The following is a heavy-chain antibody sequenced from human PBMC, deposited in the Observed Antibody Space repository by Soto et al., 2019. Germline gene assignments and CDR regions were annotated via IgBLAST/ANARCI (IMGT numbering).Heavy chain of an antibody. V-gene: IGHV3-21*01. CDR3: ARDRSPNGMDV. CDR1: GFTFSSYN. Sequence: PGGSLRLSCAAPGFTFSSYNMNWVRQAPGKGLEWVSSISSSSSYIYYADSVKGRFTISRDNAKNSLYLQMNSLRAEDTAVYYCARDRSPNGMDVWGQGTTVTVSS. D-gene: IGHD3-16*02. J-gene: IGHJ6*02. CDR2: ISSSSSYI.